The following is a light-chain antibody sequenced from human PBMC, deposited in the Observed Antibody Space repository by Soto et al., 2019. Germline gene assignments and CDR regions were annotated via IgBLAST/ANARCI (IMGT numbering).Light chain of an antibody. V-gene: IGKV3-20*01. CDR2: GAS. Sequence: EIVLTQSPGTLSLSPGERATLSCRASQSVSSSYLAWYQQKPGQAPRLLTYGASSRATGIPDRFSGSGSGTDFTLTISRLEPEDFAVYYCQSGKFFGPGTRVDIK. CDR1: QSVSSSY. CDR3: QSGKF. J-gene: IGKJ3*01.